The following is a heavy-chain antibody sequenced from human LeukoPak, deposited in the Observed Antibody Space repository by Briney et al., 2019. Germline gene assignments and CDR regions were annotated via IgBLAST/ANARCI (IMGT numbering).Heavy chain of an antibody. Sequence: SETLSLTCTVSGGSISSGGYYLSWIRQHPGKGLEWIGYIYYSGSTYYNPSLKSRVTISVDTSKNQFSLKLSSVTAADTAVYYCARDGPSYCSGGSCYGYYGMDVWGKGTTVTFSS. CDR3: ARDGPSYCSGGSCYGYYGMDV. CDR2: IYYSGST. J-gene: IGHJ6*04. V-gene: IGHV4-31*03. CDR1: GGSISSGGYY. D-gene: IGHD2-15*01.